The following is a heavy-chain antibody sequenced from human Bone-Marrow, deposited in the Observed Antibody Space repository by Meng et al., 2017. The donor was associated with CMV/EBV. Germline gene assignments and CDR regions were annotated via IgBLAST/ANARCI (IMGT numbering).Heavy chain of an antibody. CDR3: AREPLQSNYYYSSHPGFDY. CDR2: INPSGGST. V-gene: IGHV1-46*01. D-gene: IGHD3-22*01. J-gene: IGHJ4*02. Sequence: ASVKVSCKASGYTFTSYYMHWVRQAPGQGLEWMGIINPSGGSTSYAQNFQGRVTMTRDTSTSTVYMELSSLRSEDTAVYYCAREPLQSNYYYSSHPGFDYWGQGTLVTVSS. CDR1: GYTFTSYY.